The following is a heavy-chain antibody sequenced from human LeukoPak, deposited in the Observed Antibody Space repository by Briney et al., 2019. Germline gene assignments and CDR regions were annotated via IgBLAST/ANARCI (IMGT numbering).Heavy chain of an antibody. CDR1: GFTFSSYA. Sequence: GGSLRLSCAASGFTFSSYAMHWVRQAPGKGLEWVAVISYDGSNKYYADSVKGRFTISRDNSKNTLYLQMNSLRAEDTAVYYCARDISVVVAATPESDYWGQGTLVTVSS. J-gene: IGHJ4*02. V-gene: IGHV3-30*04. CDR3: ARDISVVVAATPESDY. CDR2: ISYDGSNK. D-gene: IGHD2-15*01.